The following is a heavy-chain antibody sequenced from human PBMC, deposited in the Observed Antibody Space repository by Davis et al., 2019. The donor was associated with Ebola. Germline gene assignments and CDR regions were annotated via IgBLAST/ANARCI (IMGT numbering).Heavy chain of an antibody. V-gene: IGHV3-48*02. D-gene: IGHD7-27*01. J-gene: IGHJ6*03. CDR1: GFTFSSYA. Sequence: PGGSLRLSCAASGFTFSSYAMSWVRQAPGKGLGWVSYISSSSSTIYYADSVKGRFTISRDNAKNSLYLQMNSLRDEDTAVYYCARVILGSYYYYYMDVWGKGTTVTVSS. CDR3: ARVILGSYYYYYMDV. CDR2: ISSSSSTI.